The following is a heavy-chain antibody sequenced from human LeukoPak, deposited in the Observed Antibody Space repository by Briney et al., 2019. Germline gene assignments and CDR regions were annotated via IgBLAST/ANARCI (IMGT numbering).Heavy chain of an antibody. D-gene: IGHD3-10*01. V-gene: IGHV4-59*12. CDR1: GGSITSYS. CDR2: IYYSGDT. Sequence: SETLSLTCTVSGGSITSYSWGWIRQPPGKGLEWIGYIYYSGDTNYNSSLKSRVTISLDKSKNQFSLKLNSVTAADTAVYYCARGGVYYGSGSNWFDPWGQGTLVTVSS. CDR3: ARGGVYYGSGSNWFDP. J-gene: IGHJ5*02.